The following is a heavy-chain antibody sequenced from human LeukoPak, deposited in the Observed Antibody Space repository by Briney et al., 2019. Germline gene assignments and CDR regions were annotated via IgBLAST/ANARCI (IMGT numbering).Heavy chain of an antibody. CDR3: ATDHIVGATIGGY. V-gene: IGHV1-24*01. CDR2: FDPEDGET. J-gene: IGHJ4*02. Sequence: ASVKVSCKVSGYTLTELSMHWVRQAPGKGLEWMGGFDPEDGETIYAQKFQGRVTMIEDTSTDTAYMELSSLRSEDTAVYYCATDHIVGATIGGYWGQGTLVTVSS. D-gene: IGHD1-26*01. CDR1: GYTLTELS.